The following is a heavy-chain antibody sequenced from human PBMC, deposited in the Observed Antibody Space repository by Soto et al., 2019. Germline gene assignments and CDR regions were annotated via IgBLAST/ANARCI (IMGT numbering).Heavy chain of an antibody. D-gene: IGHD1-26*01. J-gene: IGHJ6*02. CDR3: SKTKSGAGPYYYYGMDV. CDR2: INPSGGST. Sequence: ASVKVSCKASGYTFTSYYMHWVRQAPGQGLEWMGIINPSGGSTSYAQKFQGRVTMTRDTSTSTVYMELSSLRSEDTAVYYCSKTKSGAGPYYYYGMDVWGQGTTVTVS. V-gene: IGHV1-46*01. CDR1: GYTFTSYY.